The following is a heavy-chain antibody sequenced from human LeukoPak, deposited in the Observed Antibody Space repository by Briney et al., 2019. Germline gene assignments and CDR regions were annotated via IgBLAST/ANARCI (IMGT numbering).Heavy chain of an antibody. CDR2: IWYDGSNK. CDR1: GFTFSSYG. J-gene: IGHJ6*02. D-gene: IGHD3-16*01. Sequence: GGSLRLSCAASGFTFSSYGMHWVRQAPGKGLEWVAVIWYDGSNKYYADSVKGRFTISRDNSKNTLYLQMNSLRADDTAIYYCARNQQLGGHSYYYYGMDVWGQGTTVTVSS. CDR3: ARNQQLGGHSYYYYGMDV. V-gene: IGHV3-33*01.